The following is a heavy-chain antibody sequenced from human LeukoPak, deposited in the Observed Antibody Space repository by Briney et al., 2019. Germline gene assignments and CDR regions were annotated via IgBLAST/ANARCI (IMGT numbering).Heavy chain of an antibody. V-gene: IGHV7-4-1*02. CDR2: INTNTGNP. CDR1: GYTFTSYA. CDR3: ARSAGYCSGGSCYPRRYYYYGMDV. Sequence: ASVKVSCKASGYTFTSYAMNWVRQAPGQGLEWMGWINTNTGNPTYAQGFTGRFVFSLDTSVSTAYLQISSLKAEDTAVYYCARSAGYCSGGSCYPRRYYYYGMDVWGRGTTVTVSS. J-gene: IGHJ6*02. D-gene: IGHD2-15*01.